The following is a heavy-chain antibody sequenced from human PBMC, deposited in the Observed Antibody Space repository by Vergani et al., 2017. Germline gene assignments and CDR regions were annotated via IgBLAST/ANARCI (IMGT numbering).Heavy chain of an antibody. V-gene: IGHV3-21*06. CDR1: GFTFSSYS. Sequence: EVQLVESGGGLVKPGGSLRLSCAASGFTFSSYSMNWVRQAPGKGLEWVSSISSSSSYIYYADSVKGRFTISRDNAKNSLYLQMSSLRAEDTAVYYCARRDSSSPALDYWGQGTLVTVSS. CDR2: ISSSSSYI. CDR3: ARRDSSSPALDY. J-gene: IGHJ4*02. D-gene: IGHD6-6*01.